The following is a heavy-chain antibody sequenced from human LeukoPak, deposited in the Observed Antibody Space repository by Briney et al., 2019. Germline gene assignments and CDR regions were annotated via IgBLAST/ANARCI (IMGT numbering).Heavy chain of an antibody. CDR2: ISSSSRHI. CDR3: VRDFSTVTTAYLHH. J-gene: IGHJ1*01. D-gene: IGHD4-17*01. Sequence: GGSLRLSCAASGFTFGSYSMNWVRQAPGKGLEWVSSISSSSRHIYYADSLKGRFTIFRDDAKNSLFLQMDSLRVEDTAMYYCVRDFSTVTTAYLHHWGQGALLTVSS. CDR1: GFTFGSYS. V-gene: IGHV3-21*04.